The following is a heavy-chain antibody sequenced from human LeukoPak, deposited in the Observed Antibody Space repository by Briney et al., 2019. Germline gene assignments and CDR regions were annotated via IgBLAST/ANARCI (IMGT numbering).Heavy chain of an antibody. CDR1: GYTFTGYY. V-gene: IGHV1-2*02. CDR2: INPNTGGT. J-gene: IGHJ4*02. Sequence: ASVKVSCKASGYTFTGYYIHWVRQAPGQGLEWMGWINPNTGGTNYAQKFQGRVTMTRDTSISTAYMELSRLRSDDTAVYYCARGPPLDSSSWYLEYYFGYWGQGTLVTVSS. CDR3: ARGPPLDSSSWYLEYYFGY. D-gene: IGHD6-13*01.